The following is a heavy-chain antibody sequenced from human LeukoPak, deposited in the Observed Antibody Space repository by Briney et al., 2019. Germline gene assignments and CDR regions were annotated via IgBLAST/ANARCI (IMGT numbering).Heavy chain of an antibody. CDR1: GFTFSSYA. D-gene: IGHD3-16*01. J-gene: IGHJ4*02. CDR3: AKRQAYGHIDY. V-gene: IGHV3-23*01. Sequence: GGSLRLSCAASGFTFSSYAMSWVRQPPGKGLEWVSGISGSGGDTYYADSVKGRFTISRDNSKNTLYLQMNSLRAEDTAVYYGAKRQAYGHIDYWGQGTLVSVSS. CDR2: ISGSGGDT.